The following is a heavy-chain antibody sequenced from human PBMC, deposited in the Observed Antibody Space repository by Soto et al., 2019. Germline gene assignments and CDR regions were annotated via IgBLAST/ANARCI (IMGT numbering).Heavy chain of an antibody. Sequence: PGGSLRISCAACGFTFSSYAMNWVRQAPGKGLEWVAVISNDGSNKYYADSVKGRFTISRDNSKNTLYVQMNSLRAEDTAVYYCARELGYCSGGSCYMDGAFDFWGQGTMVTVSS. CDR2: ISNDGSNK. J-gene: IGHJ3*01. D-gene: IGHD2-15*01. V-gene: IGHV3-30*04. CDR1: GFTFSSYA. CDR3: ARELGYCSGGSCYMDGAFDF.